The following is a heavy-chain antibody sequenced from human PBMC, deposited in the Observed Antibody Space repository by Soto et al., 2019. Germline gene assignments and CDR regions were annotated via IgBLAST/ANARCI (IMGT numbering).Heavy chain of an antibody. J-gene: IGHJ3*02. CDR2: ISSSSSYI. CDR3: ASSERGYSSGRDAFDI. D-gene: IGHD6-19*01. V-gene: IGHV3-21*01. CDR1: GFTFSSYS. Sequence: GSLRLSCAASGFTFSSYSMNWVRQAPGKGLEWVSSISSSSSYIYYADSVKGRFTISRDNAKNSLYLQMNSLRAEDTAVYYCASSERGYSSGRDAFDIWGQGTMVTVSS.